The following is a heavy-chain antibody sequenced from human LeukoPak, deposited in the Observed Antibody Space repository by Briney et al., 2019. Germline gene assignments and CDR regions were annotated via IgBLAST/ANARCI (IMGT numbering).Heavy chain of an antibody. V-gene: IGHV4-31*03. J-gene: IGHJ5*02. CDR2: IYYSGST. CDR1: GGSISSGGYY. CDR3: AREYGSGLVGWFDP. Sequence: SQTLSLTCTVSGGSISSGGYYWSWIRQHPEKGLEWIGYIYYSGSTYYNPSLKSRVTISVDTSKNQFSLKLSSVTAADTAVYYCAREYGSGLVGWFDPWGQGTLVTVSS. D-gene: IGHD3-10*01.